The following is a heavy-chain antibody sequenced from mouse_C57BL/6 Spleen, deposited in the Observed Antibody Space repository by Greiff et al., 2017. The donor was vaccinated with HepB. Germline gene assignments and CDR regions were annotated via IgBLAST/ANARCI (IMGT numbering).Heavy chain of an antibody. CDR3: ARDRELGSYWYFDV. J-gene: IGHJ1*03. Sequence: DVKLVESGGGLVKPGGSLKLSCAASGFTFSSYAMSWVRQTPEKRLEWVATISDGGSYTYYPDNVKGRFTISRDNAKNNLYLQMSHLKSEDTAMYYCARDRELGSYWYFDVWGTGTTVTVSS. D-gene: IGHD4-1*01. V-gene: IGHV5-4*01. CDR2: ISDGGSYT. CDR1: GFTFSSYA.